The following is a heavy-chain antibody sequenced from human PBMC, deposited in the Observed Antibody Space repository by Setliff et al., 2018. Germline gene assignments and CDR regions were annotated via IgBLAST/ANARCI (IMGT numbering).Heavy chain of an antibody. D-gene: IGHD2-8*01. J-gene: IGHJ6*02. CDR3: ARDGVMYGMDV. CDR2: ISGGGTTI. V-gene: IGHV3-11*04. CDR1: GFSFSGSY. Sequence: GGSLRLSCAASGFSFSGSYMSWVRQTPGKGLEWISKISGGGTTIFYADSVRGRLTISRDNTKNSLYLQMNSLRAEDTAIYYCARDGVMYGMDVWGQGTTVTV.